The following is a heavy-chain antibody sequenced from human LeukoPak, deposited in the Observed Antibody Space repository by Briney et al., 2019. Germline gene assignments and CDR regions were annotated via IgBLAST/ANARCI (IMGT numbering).Heavy chain of an antibody. V-gene: IGHV3-23*01. D-gene: IGHD3-10*01. CDR1: GFTFSSYA. CDR3: AKDSVITMVRGVIEY. Sequence: GGSLRLSCAASGFTFSSYAMSWVRQAPGKGLEWVSAISGSGGSTSYADSVKGRFTISRDNSKNTLYLQMNSLRAEDTAVYYCAKDSVITMVRGVIEYWGQGTLVTVSS. J-gene: IGHJ4*02. CDR2: ISGSGGST.